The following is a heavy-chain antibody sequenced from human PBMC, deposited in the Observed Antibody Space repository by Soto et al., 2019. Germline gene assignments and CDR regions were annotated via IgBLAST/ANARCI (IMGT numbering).Heavy chain of an antibody. CDR1: GGTFSSYA. CDR2: IIPIFGTA. D-gene: IGHD3-22*01. J-gene: IGHJ3*02. CDR3: ARDPTMSI. Sequence: SVKVSCKVSGGTFSSYAISWVRQAPGQGLEWTGGIIPIFGTANYAQKFQGRVTITADESTSTAYMELSSLRSEDTAVYYCARDPTMSIWGQGTMVTVSS. V-gene: IGHV1-69*13.